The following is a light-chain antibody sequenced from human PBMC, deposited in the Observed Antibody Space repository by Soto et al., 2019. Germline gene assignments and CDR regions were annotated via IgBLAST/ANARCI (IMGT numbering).Light chain of an antibody. CDR3: QQYNDWPRT. CDR2: RAS. V-gene: IGKV3-15*01. CDR1: QSVSSK. Sequence: TTQFPTTLSVSPWESATLSCRASQSVSSKLAWYQQKPGQAPRLLIYRASTRATGSPDRFSASGSATEFTLTISSLLSEDFAVYYCQQYNDWPRTFGQGTKVDIK. J-gene: IGKJ1*01.